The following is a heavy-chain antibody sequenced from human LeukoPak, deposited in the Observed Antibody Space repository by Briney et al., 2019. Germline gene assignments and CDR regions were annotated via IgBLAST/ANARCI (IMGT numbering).Heavy chain of an antibody. CDR1: GFTFSSYA. Sequence: GGSLRLSCAASGFTFSSYAMSWVRQAPGRGLDWVSAISGSGCSTYYADSVKGRFTLSRDNSKNTLYLQMNSLRAEDTAVYYCAKDQTWNPPHSWFDPWGQGTLVTVSS. V-gene: IGHV3-23*01. J-gene: IGHJ5*02. CDR2: ISGSGCST. CDR3: AKDQTWNPPHSWFDP. D-gene: IGHD1-1*01.